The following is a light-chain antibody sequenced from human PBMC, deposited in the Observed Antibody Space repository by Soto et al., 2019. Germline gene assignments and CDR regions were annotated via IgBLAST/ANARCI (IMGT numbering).Light chain of an antibody. CDR1: QSGTSNF. Sequence: EIVLTQSPGTLSLSPGARDTLSCRASQSGTSNFLAWDQQKPGQAPRLLIYGASNRATGIPYRFSGSGSRTDFTLTISRLEPEDFAGYYCQQYGSARRTFGQGPKVEIK. J-gene: IGKJ1*01. V-gene: IGKV3-20*01. CDR2: GAS. CDR3: QQYGSARRT.